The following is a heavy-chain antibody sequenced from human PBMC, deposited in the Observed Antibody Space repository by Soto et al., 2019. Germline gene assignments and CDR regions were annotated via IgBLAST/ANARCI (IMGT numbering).Heavy chain of an antibody. Sequence: PGGSLRLSCTASGFTFGDYAMSWFRQAPGKGLEWVGFIRSKAYGGTTEYAASVKGRFTISRDDSKSIAYLQMNSLKTEDTAVYYCTRDLFGTYCGGECPFDIWGQGTMVTVSS. D-gene: IGHD2-21*01. CDR1: GFTFGDYA. CDR2: IRSKAYGGTT. CDR3: TRDLFGTYCGGECPFDI. J-gene: IGHJ3*02. V-gene: IGHV3-49*03.